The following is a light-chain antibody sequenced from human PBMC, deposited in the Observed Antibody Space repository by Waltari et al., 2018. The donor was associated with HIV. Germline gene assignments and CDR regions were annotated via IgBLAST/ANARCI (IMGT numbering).Light chain of an antibody. V-gene: IGLV4-69*01. CDR2: VKRDGSY. Sequence: QLVLTQSPSASASLGASVTLTCTLTSGQSRYAVAWHQQQPEKGPRFLMKVKRDGSYGKGAGIPDRFLGSSSGTERYLLISRLQTEDEADYYCQTWGPGTVVFGGGTKLTVL. CDR1: SGQSRYA. J-gene: IGLJ2*01. CDR3: QTWGPGTVV.